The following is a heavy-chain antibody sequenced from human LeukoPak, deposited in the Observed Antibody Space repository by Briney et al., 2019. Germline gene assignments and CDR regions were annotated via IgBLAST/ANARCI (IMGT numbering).Heavy chain of an antibody. J-gene: IGHJ3*01. D-gene: IGHD2/OR15-2a*01. Sequence: GGSLRLSCAASGFTFSSYWMSWVRQAPGKGLEWVANIKQDGSEKYYVDSVKGRFTISRDNAKNSLYLQMNSLRAEDTGIYYCARAGYYGDDAFDLWGQGTMVTVSS. CDR3: ARAGYYGDDAFDL. CDR2: IKQDGSEK. V-gene: IGHV3-7*01. CDR1: GFTFSSYW.